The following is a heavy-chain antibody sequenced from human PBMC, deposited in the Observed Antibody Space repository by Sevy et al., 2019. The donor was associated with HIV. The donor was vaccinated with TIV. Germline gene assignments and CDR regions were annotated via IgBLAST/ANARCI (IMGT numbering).Heavy chain of an antibody. V-gene: IGHV3-53*01. CDR2: IYSGANT. D-gene: IGHD3-22*01. Sequence: GGSLRLSCAASGFNVSSNYMNWVRQAPGKGLEWVSVIYSGANTDYADSVKGRLTISRDTTKNTMYLQRNSLRAEDTAVYYWSRDTITYYYDSSGYYTSGYGMDVWGQGTTVTVSS. CDR1: GFNVSSNY. J-gene: IGHJ6*02. CDR3: SRDTITYYYDSSGYYTSGYGMDV.